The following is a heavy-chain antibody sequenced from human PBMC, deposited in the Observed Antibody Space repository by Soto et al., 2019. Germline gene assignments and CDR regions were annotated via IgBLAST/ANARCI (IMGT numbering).Heavy chain of an antibody. CDR1: GGSISSGGYY. V-gene: IGHV4-31*03. J-gene: IGHJ6*03. CDR3: ASGKGVTAYYYYYYMDV. CDR2: IYYSGST. Sequence: SETLSLTCTVSGGSISSGGYYWSWIRQHPGKGLEWIGYIYYSGSTYYNPSLKSRVTISVDTSKNQFSLKLSSVTAADTAVYYCASGKGVTAYYYYYYMDVWGKGTKVTVSS. D-gene: IGHD3-10*01.